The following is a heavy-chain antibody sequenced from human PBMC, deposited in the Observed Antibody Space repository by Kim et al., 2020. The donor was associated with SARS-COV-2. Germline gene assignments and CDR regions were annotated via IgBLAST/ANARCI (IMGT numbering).Heavy chain of an antibody. CDR3: ARDLVGATGDY. D-gene: IGHD1-26*01. V-gene: IGHV3-21*01. Sequence: IYYADSVKGRFTISRDNAKNSLYLQMNSLRAEDTAVYYCARDLVGATGDYWGQGTLVTVSS. CDR2: I. J-gene: IGHJ4*02.